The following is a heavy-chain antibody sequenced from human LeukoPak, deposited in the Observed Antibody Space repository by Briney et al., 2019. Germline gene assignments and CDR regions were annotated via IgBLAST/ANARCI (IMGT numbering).Heavy chain of an antibody. V-gene: IGHV3-23*01. J-gene: IGHJ4*02. CDR2: TSDRGDYT. D-gene: IGHD1-26*01. CDR3: AKKAQYNGSYPLDY. CDR1: GFTFTSYS. Sequence: GGSLRLSCAASGFTFTSYSMSWVRQAPGKGLEWVSGTSDRGDYTYYADSVKGRFTISRDNSKNTLYLQMNSLRAEDTALYFCAKKAQYNGSYPLDYWGQGTLVTVSS.